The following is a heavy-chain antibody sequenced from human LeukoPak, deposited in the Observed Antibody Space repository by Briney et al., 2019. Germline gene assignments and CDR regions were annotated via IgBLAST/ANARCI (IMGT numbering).Heavy chain of an antibody. Sequence: PGGSLTLTCASSGFIFITYWMHWVRQPPGKGLVWVCRIHCDGSRTNYADSVKGRFTISRDNAKNTLYLQVNSLIAEDTAVYYCARGGYYESGTSYNPFDYWGQGTLVTVSS. J-gene: IGHJ4*02. V-gene: IGHV3-74*01. CDR1: GFIFITYW. D-gene: IGHD3-10*01. CDR3: ARGGYYESGTSYNPFDY. CDR2: IHCDGSRT.